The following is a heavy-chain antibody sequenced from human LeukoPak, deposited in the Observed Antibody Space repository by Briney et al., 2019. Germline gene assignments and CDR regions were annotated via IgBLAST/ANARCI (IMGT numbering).Heavy chain of an antibody. CDR1: GGSLSSYY. Sequence: SETLSLTCTVSGGSLSSYYWSWIRQPPGKGLEWIGYIYYSGSTNYNPSLKSRVTISVDTSKNQFSLKLSSVTAADTAVYYCARGGFRGSWFDPWGQGTLVTVSS. V-gene: IGHV4-59*01. D-gene: IGHD2-15*01. CDR3: ARGGFRGSWFDP. CDR2: IYYSGST. J-gene: IGHJ5*02.